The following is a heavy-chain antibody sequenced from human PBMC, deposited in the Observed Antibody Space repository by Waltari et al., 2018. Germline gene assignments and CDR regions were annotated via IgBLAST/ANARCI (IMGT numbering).Heavy chain of an antibody. D-gene: IGHD3-3*01. CDR2: IYYSGST. CDR1: GGSISSYY. Sequence: QVQLQESGPGLVKPSETLSLTCTVSGGSISSYYWSWIRQPPGKGLEWIGYIYYSGSTNYNPSLKGRVTIAVDTAKNQFSLKLSSVTAADTAVYYCARTYYDFWSGSSEAYYYYMDVWGKGTTVTISS. J-gene: IGHJ6*03. CDR3: ARTYYDFWSGSSEAYYYYMDV. V-gene: IGHV4-59*01.